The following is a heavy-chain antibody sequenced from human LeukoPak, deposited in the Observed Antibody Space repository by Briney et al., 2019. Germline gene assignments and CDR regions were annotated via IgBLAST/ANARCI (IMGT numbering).Heavy chain of an antibody. V-gene: IGHV3-7*01. CDR1: GFTFSSYW. J-gene: IGHJ4*02. CDR2: IKQDGSEE. D-gene: IGHD1-26*01. Sequence: PGGSLRLSCAASGFTFSSYWMSWVRQAQGKGLEWVANIKQDGSEENFVDSVKGRFTISRDNAKKSLYLQMNSLRAEDTAVYYCARGSSAGASLRHDYWGQGTLVTVSS. CDR3: ARGSSAGASLRHDY.